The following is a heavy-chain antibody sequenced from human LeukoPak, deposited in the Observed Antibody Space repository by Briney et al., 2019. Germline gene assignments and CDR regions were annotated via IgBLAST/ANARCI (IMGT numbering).Heavy chain of an antibody. CDR3: ARETVELRFLEWLEGPHWFDP. CDR2: INPSGGST. Sequence: ASVKVSCKASGYTFTSYYMHWVRQAPGQGLEWMGIINPSGGSTSYAQKFQGRVTMTRDMSTSTVYMELSSLRSEDTAVYYCARETVELRFLEWLEGPHWFDPWGQGTLVTVSS. D-gene: IGHD3-3*01. CDR1: GYTFTSYY. V-gene: IGHV1-46*01. J-gene: IGHJ5*02.